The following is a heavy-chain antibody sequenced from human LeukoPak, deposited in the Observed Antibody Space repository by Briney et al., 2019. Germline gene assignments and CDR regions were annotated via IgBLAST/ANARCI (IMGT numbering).Heavy chain of an antibody. CDR2: ISYDGSNK. CDR3: ARDSLYYYYYGMDV. V-gene: IGHV3-30*03. J-gene: IGHJ6*02. Sequence: GRSLRLSCAASGFTFSSYGMHWVRQAPGKGLEWVAVISYDGSNKYYADSVKGRFTISRDNSKNTLYLQMNSLRAEDTAVYYCARDSLYYYYYGMDVWGQGTTVTVSS. CDR1: GFTFSSYG.